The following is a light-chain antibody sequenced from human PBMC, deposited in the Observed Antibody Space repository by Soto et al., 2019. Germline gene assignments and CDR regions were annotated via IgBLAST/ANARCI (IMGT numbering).Light chain of an antibody. CDR2: ATS. Sequence: EIVLTQSPGTLSLSPGETATLSCRASQTVNSDYLAWFQQRPGQAPRPLIFATSRRATDIPDRFSGSGSGTDFTLAIRRLEPEDFAVYYCNQCGYSPRTFGQGTKVE. CDR3: NQCGYSPRT. J-gene: IGKJ1*01. V-gene: IGKV3-20*01. CDR1: QTVNSDY.